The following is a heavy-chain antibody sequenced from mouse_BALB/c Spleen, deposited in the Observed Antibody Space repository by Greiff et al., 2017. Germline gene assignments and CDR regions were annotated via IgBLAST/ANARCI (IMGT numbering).Heavy chain of an antibody. V-gene: IGHV1-54*01. J-gene: IGHJ3*01. CDR2: INPGSGGT. Sequence: VQLQESGAELVRPGTSVKVSCKASGYAFTNYLIEWVKQRPGQGLEWIGVINPGSGGTNYNEKFKGKATLTADKSSSTAYMQLSSLTSDDSAVYFCARDWFAYWGQGTLVTVSA. CDR3: ARDWFAY. CDR1: GYAFTNYL.